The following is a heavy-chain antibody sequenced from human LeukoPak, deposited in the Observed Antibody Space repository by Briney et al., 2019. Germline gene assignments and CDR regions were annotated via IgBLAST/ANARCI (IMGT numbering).Heavy chain of an antibody. CDR1: GGSFSGYY. CDR3: ATIVVRGSQSWFDP. D-gene: IGHD3-10*01. CDR2: INHSGST. V-gene: IGHV4-34*01. Sequence: SETLSLTCAVYGGSFSGYYWSWIRQPPGQGLEWIGEINHSGSTNYNPSLKSRVTMSADMSKNEFSLKMNSLTAADTAVYYCATIVVRGSQSWFDPWGQGTLVTVSS. J-gene: IGHJ5*02.